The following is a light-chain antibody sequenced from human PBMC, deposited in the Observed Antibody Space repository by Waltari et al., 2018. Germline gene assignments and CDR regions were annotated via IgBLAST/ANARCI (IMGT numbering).Light chain of an antibody. CDR3: CSYAGGYSWV. V-gene: IGLV2-11*01. CDR1: SSDVGGYNY. CDR2: DVS. Sequence: QSALTQPRSVSGSPGQSVNISCTGTSSDVGGYNYVSWYQQHPVKAPNLMIYDVSKRPSGVPDRFSGSKSGNTASLTISGLQAEDEADYYCCSYAGGYSWVFGGGTKLTVL. J-gene: IGLJ3*02.